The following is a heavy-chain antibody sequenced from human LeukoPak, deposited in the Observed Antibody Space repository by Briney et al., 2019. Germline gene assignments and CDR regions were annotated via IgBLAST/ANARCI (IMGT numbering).Heavy chain of an antibody. CDR3: ARHRVYDWNYPIWFDP. Sequence: SETLSLTCTVSGGSIRSSGYYWAWIRQPPGKGLGSIANIYYSENTYYNPSLKSRVTISVDTSKNQFSLKLTSVTAADTAVYYCARHRVYDWNYPIWFDPWGQGTLATVSS. V-gene: IGHV4-39*01. J-gene: IGHJ5*02. CDR1: GGSIRSSGYY. CDR2: IYYSENT. D-gene: IGHD3-16*01.